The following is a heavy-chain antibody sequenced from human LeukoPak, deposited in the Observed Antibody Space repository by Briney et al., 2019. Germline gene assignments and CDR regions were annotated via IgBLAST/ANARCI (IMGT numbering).Heavy chain of an antibody. D-gene: IGHD6-19*01. CDR2: ITSGGDDI. V-gene: IGHV3-11*04. J-gene: IGHJ4*02. Sequence: GGSLRLSCAASGFTFSDYYMSWIRQAPGKGLEWVSSITSGGDDIYYSDSVKGRFTISRDNAKNSLFLQMNNLRAEDTAVYYCARKQWLDSWGQGTRVIVSS. CDR3: ARKQWLDS. CDR1: GFTFSDYY.